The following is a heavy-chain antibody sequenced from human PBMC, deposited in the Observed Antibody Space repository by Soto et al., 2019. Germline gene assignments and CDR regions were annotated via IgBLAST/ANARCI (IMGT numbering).Heavy chain of an antibody. Sequence: GGSLRLSCAASGFTVSSNYMSWVRQAPGKGLEWVSVIYSCGSTYYADSVKGGVTISKDKSKNTLYFQMNRLRAKDTGVYYCAGISPSQLELGGGYYGMDVWGQGTTVTVSS. V-gene: IGHV3-53*01. CDR3: AGISPSQLELGGGYYGMDV. CDR2: IYSCGST. CDR1: GFTVSSNY. J-gene: IGHJ6*02. D-gene: IGHD1-1*01.